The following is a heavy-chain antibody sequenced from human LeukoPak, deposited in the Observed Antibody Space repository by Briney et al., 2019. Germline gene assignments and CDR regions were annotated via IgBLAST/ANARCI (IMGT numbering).Heavy chain of an antibody. CDR3: ARDSAASHNWFDP. D-gene: IGHD2-2*01. Sequence: GASVKVSCKASGYTFTSYGISWVRQAPGQGLEWMGWISAYNGNTNYAQKFQGRVTMTRDTSTSTVYMELSSLRSEDTAVYYCARDSAASHNWFDPWGQGTLVTVSS. CDR1: GYTFTSYG. J-gene: IGHJ5*02. CDR2: ISAYNGNT. V-gene: IGHV1-18*01.